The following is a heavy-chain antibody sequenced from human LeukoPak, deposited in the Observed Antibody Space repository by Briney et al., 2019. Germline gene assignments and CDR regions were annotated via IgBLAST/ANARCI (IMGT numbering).Heavy chain of an antibody. Sequence: GESLKISCKGSGYSFTSYWIGWVRPMPGKGLEWMGIIYPGDSDTRYSPSFQGQVTISADKSISAAYLQWSSLKASDTAMYYCARLGLLEWLLFDYWGQGTLVTVSS. CDR2: IYPGDSDT. J-gene: IGHJ4*02. V-gene: IGHV5-51*01. CDR3: ARLGLLEWLLFDY. CDR1: GYSFTSYW. D-gene: IGHD3-3*01.